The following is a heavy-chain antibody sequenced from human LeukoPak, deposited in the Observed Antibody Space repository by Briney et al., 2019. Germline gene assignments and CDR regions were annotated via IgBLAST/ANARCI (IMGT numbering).Heavy chain of an antibody. CDR3: AREGEVGASDY. CDR1: GGSISSGDYY. Sequence: SQTLSLTCTVSGGSISSGDYYWSWIRQPPGKGLEWIGYIYYSGSTYYNPSLKSPVTISVDTSKNQFSLKLSSVTAADTAVYYCAREGEVGASDYWGQGTLVTVSS. V-gene: IGHV4-30-4*08. CDR2: IYYSGST. D-gene: IGHD1-26*01. J-gene: IGHJ4*02.